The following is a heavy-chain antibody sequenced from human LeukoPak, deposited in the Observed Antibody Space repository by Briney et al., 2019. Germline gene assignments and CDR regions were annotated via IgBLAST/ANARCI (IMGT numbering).Heavy chain of an antibody. CDR2: IKQDGSEK. Sequence: GGSLRLSCAASGFSFSNYWMSWVRQVPGKGLEWVANIKQDGSEKYYVDSVKGRFTISRDNAKDSLYLQMNSLRAEDTAIYYCARDKIVGATNFDYWGQGTLVTVSS. CDR3: ARDKIVGATNFDY. D-gene: IGHD1-26*01. V-gene: IGHV3-7*03. J-gene: IGHJ4*02. CDR1: GFSFSNYW.